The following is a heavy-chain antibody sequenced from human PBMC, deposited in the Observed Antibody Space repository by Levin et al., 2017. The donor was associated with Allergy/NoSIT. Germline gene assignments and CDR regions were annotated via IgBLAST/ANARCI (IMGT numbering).Heavy chain of an antibody. CDR1: GFTFSSYG. D-gene: IGHD3-9*01. V-gene: IGHV3-33*01. CDR2: IWYDGSNK. J-gene: IGHJ6*03. CDR3: AREERYFDWLENYYYMDV. Sequence: GESLKISCAASGFTFSSYGMHWVRQAPGKGLEWVAVIWYDGSNKYYADSVKGRFTISRDNSKNTLYLQMNSLRAEDTAVYYCAREERYFDWLENYYYMDVWGKGTTVTVSS.